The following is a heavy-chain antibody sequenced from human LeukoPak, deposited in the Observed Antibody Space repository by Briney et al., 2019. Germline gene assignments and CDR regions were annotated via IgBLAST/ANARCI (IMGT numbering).Heavy chain of an antibody. V-gene: IGHV3-66*02. CDR1: GFTVSSNY. CDR2: IYSGGST. Sequence: GGSLRLSCAASGFTVSSNYMSWVRQAPGKGLEWVSVIYSGGSTYYADSVKGRFTISRDNSKNTLYLQMNSLRAEDTAVYYCARANGGFWSGYHFDYWGQGTLVTVSS. CDR3: ARANGGFWSGYHFDY. D-gene: IGHD3-3*01. J-gene: IGHJ4*02.